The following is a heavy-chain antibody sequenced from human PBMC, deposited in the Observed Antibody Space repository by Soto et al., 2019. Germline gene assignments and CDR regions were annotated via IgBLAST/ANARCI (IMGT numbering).Heavy chain of an antibody. CDR3: ALRRITIFGVVIIPPASRGWFDP. Sequence: GGSLRLSCAASGFMFSSHWMHWVRQAPGKGLVWVSRISADGSNTNYADSVKGRFTISRDNARNTLFLQMNSLTAEDTAVYYCALRRITIFGVVIIPPASRGWFDPWGQGTLVTVSS. J-gene: IGHJ5*02. V-gene: IGHV3-74*01. CDR1: GFMFSSHW. CDR2: ISADGSNT. D-gene: IGHD3-3*01.